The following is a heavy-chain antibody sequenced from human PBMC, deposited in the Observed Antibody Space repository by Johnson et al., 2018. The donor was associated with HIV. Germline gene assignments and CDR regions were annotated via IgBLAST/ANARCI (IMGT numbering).Heavy chain of an antibody. CDR1: GFTFSNYA. J-gene: IGHJ3*02. V-gene: IGHV3-30*02. Sequence: QVQLVESGGGVVQPGGSLRLSCATSGFTFSNYAMHWVRQAPGKGLAWVAYIRYDGSTQSYADSVKGRFSISRDNSKNTLYLQMNSLRAEDTAVYYCARERNYGTHAFDIWGQGTMVTVSS. CDR2: IRYDGSTQ. D-gene: IGHD1-7*01. CDR3: ARERNYGTHAFDI.